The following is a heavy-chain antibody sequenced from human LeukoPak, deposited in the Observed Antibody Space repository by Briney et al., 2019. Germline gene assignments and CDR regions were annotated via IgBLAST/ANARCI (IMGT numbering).Heavy chain of an antibody. CDR1: GGSISSDY. Sequence: SETLSLTCTVSGGSISSDYWSWIRQPPGKGLEWTGYIYFSGSTNYNPSLKSRVTISVDTSKTQLSLKLSSVTAADTAVYYCARGGGYFNYWGQGTLVTVSS. CDR3: ARGGGYFNY. J-gene: IGHJ4*02. V-gene: IGHV4-59*01. D-gene: IGHD3-16*01. CDR2: IYFSGST.